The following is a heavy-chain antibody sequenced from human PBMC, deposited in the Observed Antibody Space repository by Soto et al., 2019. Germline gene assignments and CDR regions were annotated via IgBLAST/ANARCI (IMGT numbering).Heavy chain of an antibody. CDR2: IWYDGSNK. CDR1: GFTFSSYG. D-gene: IGHD3-10*01. Sequence: GGSLRLSCAASGFTFSSYGMHWVRQAPGKGLEWVAVIWYDGSNKYYADSVKGRFTISRDNSKNTLYLQMNSLRAEDTAVYYCAREGIGDYGSGSYDYWGQGTLVTVSS. CDR3: AREGIGDYGSGSYDY. V-gene: IGHV3-33*01. J-gene: IGHJ4*02.